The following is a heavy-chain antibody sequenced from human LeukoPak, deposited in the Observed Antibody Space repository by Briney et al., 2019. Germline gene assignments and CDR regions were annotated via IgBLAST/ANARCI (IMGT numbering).Heavy chain of an antibody. V-gene: IGHV4-34*01. CDR3: ASRDTATGLD. CDR1: GGSFSGYY. CDR2: INHSXXX. J-gene: IGHJ4*02. D-gene: IGHD5-18*01. Sequence: PSETLSLTCAVYGGSFSGYYWSWIRQPPGKXXEWIGEINHSXXXXXXXXXXSRVTISVDTSKNQFSLKLSSVTAADTAVYYCASRDTATGLDWGQGTLVTVSS.